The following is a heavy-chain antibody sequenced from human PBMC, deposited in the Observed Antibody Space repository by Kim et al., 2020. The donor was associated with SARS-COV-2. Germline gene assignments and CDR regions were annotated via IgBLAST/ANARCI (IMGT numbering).Heavy chain of an antibody. CDR3: AKDRSSSWSFDY. Sequence: GGSLRLSCAASGFTFSDYGMHWVRQAPSKGLEWVALISYDGSHIYYADSVKGRFTISRDDSKNTLYLQMDSLRTEDTAVYYCAKDRSSSWSFDYWGQGTLVTVSS. CDR2: ISYDGSHI. V-gene: IGHV3-30*18. D-gene: IGHD6-13*01. J-gene: IGHJ4*02. CDR1: GFTFSDYG.